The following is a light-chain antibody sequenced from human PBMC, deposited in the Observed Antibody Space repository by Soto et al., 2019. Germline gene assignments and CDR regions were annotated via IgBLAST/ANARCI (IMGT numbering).Light chain of an antibody. CDR1: QNIGNW. CDR3: QQYKNFPLT. CDR2: KAS. Sequence: DIQMTQSPSTLSASVGDRVTITCRASQNIGNWLACYQLKPGKAPKLLIYKASSLESGVPSRFSGSGSGTEFTFTVSSLQPDGFSTYDCQQYKNFPLTFGGGTKVAIK. J-gene: IGKJ4*01. V-gene: IGKV1-5*03.